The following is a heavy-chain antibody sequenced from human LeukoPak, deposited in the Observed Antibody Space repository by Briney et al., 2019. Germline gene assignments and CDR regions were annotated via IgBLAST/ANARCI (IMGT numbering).Heavy chain of an antibody. CDR3: ARSSTTVTTRFFDL. V-gene: IGHV3-20*04. CDR1: GFTFSTYG. CDR2: ITWNGGNT. D-gene: IGHD4-17*01. J-gene: IGHJ2*01. Sequence: GGSLRLSCAASGFTFSTYGMNWVRQAPGKGLEWVSTITWNGGNTAYADSVKGRFTISRDNGKNSLYLQMNSLSPEDTALYYCARSSTTVTTRFFDLWGRGTLVTVSS.